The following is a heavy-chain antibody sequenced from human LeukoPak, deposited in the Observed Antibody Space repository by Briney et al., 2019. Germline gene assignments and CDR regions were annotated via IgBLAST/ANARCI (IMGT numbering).Heavy chain of an antibody. J-gene: IGHJ4*02. D-gene: IGHD2-8*02. Sequence: GESLKISCKGFGYRFTSYWIGWVRQVPGKGLEWMGVIYPGDSDTRYSPSFQGQVTMLVDKSITTAYLQWSSLKASDTAMYYCATYKGSTGGRGRYFDYWGQGTLVTVSS. CDR2: IYPGDSDT. CDR3: ATYKGSTGGRGRYFDY. V-gene: IGHV5-51*01. CDR1: GYRFTSYW.